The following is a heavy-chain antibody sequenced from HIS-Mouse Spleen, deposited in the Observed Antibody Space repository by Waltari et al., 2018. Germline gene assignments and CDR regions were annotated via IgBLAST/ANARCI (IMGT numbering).Heavy chain of an antibody. CDR3: ARDFHDFWSGYYGGDKKHDAFDI. D-gene: IGHD3-3*01. CDR2: SYTIGST. Sequence: QVQLQESGPGLVKPSETLSLTCTVSGGSISSYYWSWIRQPAGKGLEWVGRSYTIGSTNSHPSLKRRVTMSVDTSKNQFSLKLGSVTAADTAVYYCARDFHDFWSGYYGGDKKHDAFDIWGQGTMVTVSS. V-gene: IGHV4-4*07. J-gene: IGHJ3*02. CDR1: GGSISSYY.